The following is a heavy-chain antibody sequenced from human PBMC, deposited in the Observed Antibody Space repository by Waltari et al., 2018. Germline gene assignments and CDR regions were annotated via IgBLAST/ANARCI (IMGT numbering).Heavy chain of an antibody. V-gene: IGHV3-23*01. D-gene: IGHD3-22*01. CDR1: GFTFSSYA. CDR3: AKGPRDYYDSSGYYYAPPFDY. Sequence: EVQLLESGGGLVQPGGSLRLSCAASGFTFSSYAMSWVRQAPGKGLEWVSAISGSGGSTYYADSVKGRFTISRDNSKNTLYLQMNSLRAEDTAVYYCAKGPRDYYDSSGYYYAPPFDYWGQGTLVIVSS. J-gene: IGHJ4*02. CDR2: ISGSGGST.